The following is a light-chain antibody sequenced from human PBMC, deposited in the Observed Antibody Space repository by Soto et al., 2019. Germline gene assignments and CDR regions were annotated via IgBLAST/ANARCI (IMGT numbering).Light chain of an antibody. J-gene: IGKJ5*01. CDR2: DAS. CDR3: QQYNTYST. CDR1: QNIRNW. V-gene: IGKV1-5*01. Sequence: IDMTQSRSTLSLFYGYSXXXXXRASQNIRNWLAWYQQKPGKAPNPLIYDASSLKSGVPARFSGSGSGTEFTLTISSLQPDDFATYYCQQYNTYSTFGQGTRLEIK.